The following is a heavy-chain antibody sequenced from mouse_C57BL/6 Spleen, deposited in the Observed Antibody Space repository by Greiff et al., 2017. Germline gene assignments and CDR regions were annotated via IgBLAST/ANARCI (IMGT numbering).Heavy chain of an antibody. CDR2: ISPAGGYT. V-gene: IGHV5-9-1*02. CDR1: GFTFSSYA. Sequence: EVHLLESGEGLVKPGASLKLSCAASGFTFSSYAMPWVRQTPEKGLEWVADISPAGGYTNYADTVKGRFTISRDNAWNTPYLQMSSLKSEDAAVYYCTRGFTTVENYFDYWGQGTTLTVSS. CDR3: TRGFTTVENYFDY. J-gene: IGHJ2*01. D-gene: IGHD1-1*01.